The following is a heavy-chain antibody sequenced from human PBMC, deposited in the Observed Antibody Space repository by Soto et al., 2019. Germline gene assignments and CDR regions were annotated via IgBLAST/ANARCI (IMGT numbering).Heavy chain of an antibody. V-gene: IGHV3-23*01. J-gene: IGHJ4*02. D-gene: IGHD2-2*01. CDR1: GFIFSNYA. CDR2: ISGSGGDT. Sequence: EVQLLDSGGGLVQPGGSLRLSCAASGFIFSNYAMSWVRQAPGKGPEWVSAISGSGGDTFYVGSVKGRFTISRDNSKNTLSLQMNSLRAEDTATYYCAKDAGRGGGSAFDCWGQGTLVTVSS. CDR3: AKDAGRGGGSAFDC.